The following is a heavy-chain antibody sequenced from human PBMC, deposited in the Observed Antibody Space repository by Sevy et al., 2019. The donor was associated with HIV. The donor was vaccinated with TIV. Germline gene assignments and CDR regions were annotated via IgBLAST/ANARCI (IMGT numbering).Heavy chain of an antibody. CDR3: ARVYSSSWHEGSLGYFDY. V-gene: IGHV4-61*02. CDR1: GGSISSGSYY. D-gene: IGHD6-13*01. Sequence: SETLSLTCTVSGGSISSGSYYWSWIRQPAGKGLEWIGRIYTSGSTNYNPSLKRRVTISVDTSKNQFSLKLSSVTAAGTAVYYFARVYSSSWHEGSLGYFDYWGQGTLVTVSS. J-gene: IGHJ4*02. CDR2: IYTSGST.